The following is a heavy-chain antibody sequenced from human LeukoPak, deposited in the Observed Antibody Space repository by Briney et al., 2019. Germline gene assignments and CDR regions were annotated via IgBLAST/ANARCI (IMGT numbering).Heavy chain of an antibody. V-gene: IGHV4-39*01. J-gene: IGHJ4*02. CDR2: FYYSGST. Sequence: PSETLSLTCTVSGGSITSSNYYWGWIRQPPGKGLEWIGSFYYSGSTNYNPSLKSRVTISVDTSKNQFSLKLSSVTAADTAVYCCVYCYGSGSVEYWGQGTLVTVSS. CDR3: VYCYGSGSVEY. CDR1: GGSITSSNYY. D-gene: IGHD3-10*01.